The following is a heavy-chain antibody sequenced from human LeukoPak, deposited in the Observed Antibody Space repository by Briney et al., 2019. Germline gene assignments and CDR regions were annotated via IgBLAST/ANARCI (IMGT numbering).Heavy chain of an antibody. CDR2: LSGSGGST. Sequence: GGSLRLSCAASGFTFGSYVMGWVRQAPRKGLECVSALSGSGGSTYYADSVKGRFTISRDNSKNTLYLQMNSLRADDTAVYFCAKGFRSSGQNFESSAFDSWGQGTLVTVSS. V-gene: IGHV3-23*01. CDR1: GFTFGSYV. CDR3: AKGFRSSGQNFESSAFDS. J-gene: IGHJ4*02. D-gene: IGHD6-19*01.